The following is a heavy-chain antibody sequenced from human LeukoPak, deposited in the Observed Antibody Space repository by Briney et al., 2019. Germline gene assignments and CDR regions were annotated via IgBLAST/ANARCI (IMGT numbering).Heavy chain of an antibody. V-gene: IGHV1-46*01. Sequence: ASVKVSCKASGYTFTSYYMHWVRQAPGQGLEWMGIINPSGGSTSYAQKFQGRVTMTRDMSTSTVYMELSSLRSEDTAVYYCARGTGSCSSTSCYPGDFDYWGQGTLVTVSS. CDR2: INPSGGST. J-gene: IGHJ4*02. D-gene: IGHD2-2*01. CDR3: ARGTGSCSSTSCYPGDFDY. CDR1: GYTFTSYY.